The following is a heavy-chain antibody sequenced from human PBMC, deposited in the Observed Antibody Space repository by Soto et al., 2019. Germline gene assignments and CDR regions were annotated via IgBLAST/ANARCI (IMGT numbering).Heavy chain of an antibody. CDR2: INPNSGGT. J-gene: IGHJ6*02. Sequence: GASVKVSCKASGYTFTGYYMHWVRQAPGQGLEWMGWINPNSGGTSYAQKFQGWVTMTRDTSISTAYMELSRLRSDDTAVYYCARGYCTNGVCYKAGMDVWGQGTTVTVSS. CDR3: ARGYCTNGVCYKAGMDV. V-gene: IGHV1-2*04. D-gene: IGHD2-8*01. CDR1: GYTFTGYY.